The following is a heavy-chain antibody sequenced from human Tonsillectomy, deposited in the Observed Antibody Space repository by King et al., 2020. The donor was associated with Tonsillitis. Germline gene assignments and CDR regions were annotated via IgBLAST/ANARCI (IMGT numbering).Heavy chain of an antibody. CDR3: ARDPEAASRPLFDY. CDR2: ISSSGHYI. Sequence: VQLVDSGGGLVKPGGSLRLSCAASGFTFSSYGFNWVRQAPGKGLEWVSSISSSGHYIDYADSVKGRFTISRDNAKNSLSLQMNSLRVEDTAVYYCARDPEAASRPLFDYWGQGTLVTVSS. CDR1: GFTFSSYG. D-gene: IGHD6-13*01. V-gene: IGHV3-21*01. J-gene: IGHJ4*02.